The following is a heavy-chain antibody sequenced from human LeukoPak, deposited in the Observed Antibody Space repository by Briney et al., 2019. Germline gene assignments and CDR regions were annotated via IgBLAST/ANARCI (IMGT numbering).Heavy chain of an antibody. Sequence: SETLSLTCTVSGGSISSGGYYWSWIRQPPGKGLGWIGYIYYSGSTNYNPSLKSRATISVDTSKNQFSLKLSSVTAADTAVYYCARIEGYSYGYNYWGQGTLVTVSS. CDR3: ARIEGYSYGYNY. J-gene: IGHJ4*02. D-gene: IGHD5-18*01. V-gene: IGHV4-61*08. CDR1: GGSISSGGYY. CDR2: IYYSGST.